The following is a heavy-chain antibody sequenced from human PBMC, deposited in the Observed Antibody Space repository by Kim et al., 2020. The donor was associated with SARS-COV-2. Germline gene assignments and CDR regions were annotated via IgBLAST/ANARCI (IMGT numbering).Heavy chain of an antibody. Sequence: GGSLRLSCAASGFPFSNYWMNWVRQAPGKGLEWVANIKYDGSERYYVDSVKGRFTVSRDNAGNSLYLQMNSLRAEDTALYYCTRDPSSASGWLYFEYWGQGALVTVSS. D-gene: IGHD6-19*01. CDR3: TRDPSSASGWLYFEY. CDR2: IKYDGSER. V-gene: IGHV3-7*03. J-gene: IGHJ4*02. CDR1: GFPFSNYW.